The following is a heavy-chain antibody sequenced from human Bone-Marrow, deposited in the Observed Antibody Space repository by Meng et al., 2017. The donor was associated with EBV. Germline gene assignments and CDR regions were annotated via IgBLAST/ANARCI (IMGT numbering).Heavy chain of an antibody. CDR3: ARSPYDILTGLFDY. J-gene: IGHJ4*02. CDR1: GGTFSSYA. D-gene: IGHD3-9*01. CDR2: IIPIFGTA. Sequence: QVQRGQFGAGGKKPGSSVKVSCKASGGTFSSYAISWVRQAPGQGLEWMGGIIPIFGTANYAQKFQGRVTITADESTSTAYMELSSLRSEDTAVYYCARSPYDILTGLFDYWGQGTLVTVSS. V-gene: IGHV1-69*01.